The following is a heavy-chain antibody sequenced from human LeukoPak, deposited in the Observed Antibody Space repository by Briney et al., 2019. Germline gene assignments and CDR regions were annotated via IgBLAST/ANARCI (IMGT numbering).Heavy chain of an antibody. V-gene: IGHV1-18*01. J-gene: IGHJ3*02. CDR2: ISAYNGNT. Sequence: GASVKVSCKASGYTFTSYGISWVRQAPGQGLEWMGWISAYNGNTNYAQKLQGRVTMTTDTSTSTAYMELRSLRSDDTAVYYCARGHQVYSSSSSIAFDIWGQGTMVTVSS. CDR3: ARGHQVYSSSSSIAFDI. D-gene: IGHD6-6*01. CDR1: GYTFTSYG.